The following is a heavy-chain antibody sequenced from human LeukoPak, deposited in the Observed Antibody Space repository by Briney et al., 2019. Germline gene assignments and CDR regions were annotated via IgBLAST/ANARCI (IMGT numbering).Heavy chain of an antibody. CDR2: GYPGDSDP. CDR1: GYSFTNYW. V-gene: IGHV5-51*01. CDR3: ARLPDYYDSSGVSGVTGLFDY. Sequence: GESLKISCKGSGYSFTNYWIGWVRQLPGKGLGWIGIGYPGDSDPRYSPFFQGQVTISVDKSINTAYLQWSSLTASDTAMYYCARLPDYYDSSGVSGVTGLFDYWGQGTLVTVSS. J-gene: IGHJ4*02. D-gene: IGHD3-22*01.